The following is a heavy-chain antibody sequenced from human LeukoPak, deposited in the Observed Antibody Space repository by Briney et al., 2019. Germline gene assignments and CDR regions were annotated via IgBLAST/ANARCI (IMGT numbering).Heavy chain of an antibody. J-gene: IGHJ4*02. D-gene: IGHD3-10*01. CDR3: ARDEAYGSGSYSPSATFDY. V-gene: IGHV3-33*01. CDR2: IWYDGSNK. CDR1: GFAFSSYG. Sequence: GSLRLSCAASGFAFSSYGMHWVRQAPGKGLEWVAVIWYDGSNKYYADSVKGRFTISRDSSKNTLYLQMNSLRAEDTAVYYCARDEAYGSGSYSPSATFDYWGQGTLVTVSS.